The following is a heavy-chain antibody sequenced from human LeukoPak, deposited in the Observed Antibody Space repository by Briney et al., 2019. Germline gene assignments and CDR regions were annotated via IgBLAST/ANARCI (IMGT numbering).Heavy chain of an antibody. D-gene: IGHD3-16*01. V-gene: IGHV4-4*09. Sequence: SETLSLTCSVSGGSISGYYWSWIRQPPGHTLEWIGYIYSSGSTNYNPSLQSRVTMSVDTSMNQFSLRLSSVAAADTAVYYCARFTYTTRPSDVWGKGTTVTVSS. CDR2: IYSSGST. CDR1: GGSISGYY. CDR3: ARFTYTTRPSDV. J-gene: IGHJ6*04.